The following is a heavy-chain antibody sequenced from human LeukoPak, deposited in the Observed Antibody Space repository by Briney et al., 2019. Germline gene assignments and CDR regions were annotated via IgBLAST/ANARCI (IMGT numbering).Heavy chain of an antibody. Sequence: SVKVSCKASGGTFSSYAISWVRQAPGQGLERMGRIIPILGIANYAQKFQGRVTITADKSTNTAYMELSSLRSEDTAVYYCASELGGYYDSSGPHWPQHWGQGTLVTVSS. V-gene: IGHV1-69*04. D-gene: IGHD3-22*01. CDR2: IIPILGIA. CDR3: ASELGGYYDSSGPHWPQH. CDR1: GGTFSSYA. J-gene: IGHJ1*01.